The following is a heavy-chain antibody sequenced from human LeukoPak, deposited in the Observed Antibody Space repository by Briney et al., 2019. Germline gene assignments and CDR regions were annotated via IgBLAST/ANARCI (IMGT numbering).Heavy chain of an antibody. CDR3: TRRSSAAGRQYFDY. V-gene: IGHV3-15*07. CDR2: IKSETDGGTT. D-gene: IGHD6-13*01. Sequence: PGGSLRLSCAASGFTFSSAWMNWVRQAPGKGLEWVGRIKSETDGGTTDYAAPVKGTFTISRDDSENTLYLQRNSLKTEDTAVYYCTRRSSAAGRQYFDYWGQGTLVTVSS. CDR1: GFTFSSAW. J-gene: IGHJ4*02.